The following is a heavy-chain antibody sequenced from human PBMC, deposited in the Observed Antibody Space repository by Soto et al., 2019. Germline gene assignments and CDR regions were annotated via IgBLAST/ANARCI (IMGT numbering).Heavy chain of an antibody. V-gene: IGHV3-7*01. CDR3: ARGSSRFLGWPEGYYGMDV. Sequence: GGSLRLSCAASGFTFSSYWMSWVRQAPGKWLEWVANIKQDGSQKYYVDSVKGRFTISRENAKNSLYLQMNSLRAGDTAVYYCARGSSRFLGWPEGYYGMDVGGQGTTVTDSS. CDR1: GFTFSSYW. CDR2: IKQDGSQK. D-gene: IGHD3-3*01. J-gene: IGHJ6*02.